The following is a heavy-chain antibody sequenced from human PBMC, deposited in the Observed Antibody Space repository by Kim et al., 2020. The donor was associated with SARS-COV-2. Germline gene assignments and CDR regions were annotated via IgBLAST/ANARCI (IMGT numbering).Heavy chain of an antibody. Sequence: GGSLRLSCVASGFTFSSYCMNWVRQAPGKGLVWVSRVNSDGSSTSYADSVKGRFTISRDNAKNTLYLQMNSLRAEDTAVYYCARISTGNGWDKFDYWGQGTLVTVSS. D-gene: IGHD3-16*01. CDR2: VNSDGSST. V-gene: IGHV3-74*01. J-gene: IGHJ4*02. CDR3: ARISTGNGWDKFDY. CDR1: GFTFSSYC.